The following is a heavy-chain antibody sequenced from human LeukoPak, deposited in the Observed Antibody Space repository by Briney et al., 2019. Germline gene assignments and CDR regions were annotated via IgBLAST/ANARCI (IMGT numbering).Heavy chain of an antibody. CDR1: GYTFTSYG. J-gene: IGHJ6*03. CDR3: ARDEYSSGWYENYYYYMDV. V-gene: IGHV1-18*01. CDR2: ISVYNGNT. D-gene: IGHD6-19*01. Sequence: GASVKVSCKASGYTFTSYGISWVRQAPGQGLEWMGWISVYNGNTNYAQKLQGRVTMTTDTSTSTAYMGLRSLRSDDTAVYYCARDEYSSGWYENYYYYMDVWGKGTTVTVSS.